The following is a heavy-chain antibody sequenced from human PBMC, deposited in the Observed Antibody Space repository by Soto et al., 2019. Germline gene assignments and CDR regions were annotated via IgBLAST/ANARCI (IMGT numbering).Heavy chain of an antibody. D-gene: IGHD3-22*01. CDR1: GGTFSSYA. J-gene: IGHJ6*02. V-gene: IGHV1-69*13. CDR2: IIPIFGTA. CDR3: ASGVDISYDSSGYYRLQDYYYGMDV. Sequence: GASVKVSCKASGGTFSSYAISWVRQAPGQGLEWMGGIIPIFGTANYAQKFQGRVTITADESTSTAYMELSSLRSEDTAVYYCASGVDISYDSSGYYRLQDYYYGMDVWGQGTTVTVSS.